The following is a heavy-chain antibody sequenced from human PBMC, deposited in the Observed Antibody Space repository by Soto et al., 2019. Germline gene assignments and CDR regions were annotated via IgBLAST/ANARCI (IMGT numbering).Heavy chain of an antibody. J-gene: IGHJ1*01. D-gene: IGHD3-10*01. Sequence: WTWIRQHPGEGLEWIGNIHHSGSTFYNPSLKSRVSISVDTSKNQFSLKLSSVTAADTAVYFCVRGVLSWGQGTLVTVSS. CDR2: IHHSGST. V-gene: IGHV4-31*02. CDR3: VRGVLS.